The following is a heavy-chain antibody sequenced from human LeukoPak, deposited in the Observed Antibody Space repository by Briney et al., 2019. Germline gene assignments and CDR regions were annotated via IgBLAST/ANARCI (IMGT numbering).Heavy chain of an antibody. Sequence: ASVKVSCKASGYTFTSYGISWVRQAPGQGLEWMGWISAYNGNTNYAQKLQGRVTMTTDTSTSTAYMELRSLRSDDTAVYYCAREYRDGYNFGGMDVWGQGTTVTVSS. CDR3: AREYRDGYNFGGMDV. J-gene: IGHJ6*02. CDR1: GYTFTSYG. CDR2: ISAYNGNT. D-gene: IGHD5-24*01. V-gene: IGHV1-18*01.